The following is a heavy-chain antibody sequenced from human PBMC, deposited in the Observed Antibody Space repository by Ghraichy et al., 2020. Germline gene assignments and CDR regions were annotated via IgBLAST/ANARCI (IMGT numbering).Heavy chain of an antibody. J-gene: IGHJ5*02. CDR3: ARIRGSGDYNNWFDP. CDR1: GFSLSNTRMG. CDR2: IFSNDEK. V-gene: IGHV2-26*03. Sequence: SGPTLVKPTETLTLTCTISGFSLSNTRMGVSWIRQPPGKALEWLAHIFSNDEKSYSTSLKSRLTISKDTSKSQVVLTMTNMDPVDTATYFCARIRGSGDYNNWFDPWGQGTLVTVSS. D-gene: IGHD4-17*01.